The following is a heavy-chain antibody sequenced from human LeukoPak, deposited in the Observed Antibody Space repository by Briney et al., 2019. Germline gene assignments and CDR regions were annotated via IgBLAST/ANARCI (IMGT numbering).Heavy chain of an antibody. CDR2: INHSGRT. Sequence: SETLSLTCAVYGGSFSGYYWSWIRQPPGKGLEGIGEINHSGRTNYNPSLKSRVTISVDTSKNQFSLKLSSVTAADTAVYYCASSSSSEALDYWGKGTLVTVSS. D-gene: IGHD6-6*01. J-gene: IGHJ4*02. CDR3: ASSSSSEALDY. V-gene: IGHV4-34*01. CDR1: GGSFSGYY.